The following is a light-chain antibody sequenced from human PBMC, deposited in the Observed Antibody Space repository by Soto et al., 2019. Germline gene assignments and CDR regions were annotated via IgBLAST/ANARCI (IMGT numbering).Light chain of an antibody. V-gene: IGKV3-20*01. J-gene: IGKJ1*01. Sequence: EIVLTQSPGTLSLSPGERATLSCRASQTFSSSYLAWYQQKPGQAPRLLIFDASSRATGIPDRFSGSGSGTDFTLTISRLEPEDFAVYYCQQYDRSPRTFGQGTKVEIK. CDR2: DAS. CDR1: QTFSSSY. CDR3: QQYDRSPRT.